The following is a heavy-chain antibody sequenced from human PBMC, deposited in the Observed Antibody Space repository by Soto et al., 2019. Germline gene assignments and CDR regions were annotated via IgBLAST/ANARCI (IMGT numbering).Heavy chain of an antibody. D-gene: IGHD6-19*01. CDR3: ARGEKIAVAGKLSVFDI. CDR2: IIPIFGTA. J-gene: IGHJ3*02. CDR1: GGTFSSYA. Sequence: SVKVSCKASGGTFSSYAISWVRQAPGQGLEWMGGIIPIFGTANYAQKFQGRVTITADESTSTVYMELSSLRSEDTAVYYCARGEKIAVAGKLSVFDIWGQGTMVTVSS. V-gene: IGHV1-69*13.